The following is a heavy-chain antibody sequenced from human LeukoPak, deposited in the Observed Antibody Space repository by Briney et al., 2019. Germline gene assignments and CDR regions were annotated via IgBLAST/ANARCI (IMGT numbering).Heavy chain of an antibody. CDR3: ARDFVSSYGYLGYYYYGMDV. CDR1: GGSISSYY. J-gene: IGHJ6*02. V-gene: IGHV4-59*12. D-gene: IGHD5-18*01. CDR2: IYYSGST. Sequence: PSETLSLTCTVSGGSISSYYWSWIRQPPGKGLEWIGYIYYSGSTNYNPSLKSRVTISVDTSKNQFSLKLSSVTAADTAVYYCARDFVSSYGYLGYYYYGMDVWGQGTTVTVSS.